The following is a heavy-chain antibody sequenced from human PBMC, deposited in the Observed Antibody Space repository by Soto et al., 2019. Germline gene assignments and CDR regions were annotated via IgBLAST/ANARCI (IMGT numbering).Heavy chain of an antibody. CDR2: ISFDGSNK. CDR1: GFTFSSYA. CDR3: ARVVDVSGSVVYYGMDV. V-gene: IGHV3-30-3*01. J-gene: IGHJ6*02. D-gene: IGHD2-15*01. Sequence: GGSLRLSCVAPGFTFSSYAMHWVRQAPGKGLEWVAVISFDGSNKNNAESVKGRFTISRDNSKKTIYLQMNSLRAEDTAVYFCARVVDVSGSVVYYGMDVWGQGTTVTSP.